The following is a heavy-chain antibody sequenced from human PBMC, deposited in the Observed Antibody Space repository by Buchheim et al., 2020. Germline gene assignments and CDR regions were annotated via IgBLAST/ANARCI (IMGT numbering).Heavy chain of an antibody. V-gene: IGHV3-48*01. CDR2: ISSSSSTI. CDR1: GFTFSSYS. J-gene: IGHJ1*01. CDR3: ARGDPITMIVVVGGEYFQH. D-gene: IGHD3-22*01. Sequence: EVQLVESGGGLVQPGGSLRLSCAASGFTFSSYSMNWVRQAPGKGVEWVSYISSSSSTIYYADSVKGRFTISSDNAKNSLYLQMNSLRAEDTAVYYCARGDPITMIVVVGGEYFQHWGQGTL.